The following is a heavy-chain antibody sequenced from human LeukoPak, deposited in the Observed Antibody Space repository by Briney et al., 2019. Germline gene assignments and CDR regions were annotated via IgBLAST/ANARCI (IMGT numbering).Heavy chain of an antibody. CDR2: IIPILGIA. J-gene: IGHJ4*02. Sequence: GAAVKVSCKPSARTFNSYTISWVRQAPGQGLEWMGRIIPILGIANYAQKFQGRVTITADKSTSTAYMELSSLRSEDTAVYYCARFCSSTSCYDYFDYWGQGTLVTVSS. D-gene: IGHD2-2*01. CDR1: ARTFNSYT. CDR3: ARFCSSTSCYDYFDY. V-gene: IGHV1-69*02.